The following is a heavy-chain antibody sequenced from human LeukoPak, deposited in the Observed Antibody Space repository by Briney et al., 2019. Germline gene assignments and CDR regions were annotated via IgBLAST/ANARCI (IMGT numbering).Heavy chain of an antibody. V-gene: IGHV3-30*04. CDR1: GFTFSSYA. Sequence: GGSLRLSCAASGFTFSSYAMHWVRQAPGKGLEWVAVRSYDGSNKYYADSVKGRFTISRDNSKNTLYLQMNSLRAEDTAVYYCARAAWIQLPYGAFDILGQGTMVTVSS. J-gene: IGHJ3*02. CDR2: RSYDGSNK. D-gene: IGHD5-18*01. CDR3: ARAAWIQLPYGAFDI.